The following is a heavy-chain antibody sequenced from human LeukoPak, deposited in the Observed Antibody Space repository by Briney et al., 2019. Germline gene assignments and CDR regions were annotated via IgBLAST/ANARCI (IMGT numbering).Heavy chain of an antibody. Sequence: EALKISCNTSGYSLRTYWIELVRQMPGGGPGWMAIMSPGDSDTTDRSSFQGQVTISVDNSSSTDYLQWSRLGASDTATYCCTRGPTDEAFDYWGQGTLVVVSS. V-gene: IGHV5-51*01. CDR2: MSPGDSDT. CDR3: TRGPTDEAFDY. J-gene: IGHJ4*02. CDR1: GYSLRTYW.